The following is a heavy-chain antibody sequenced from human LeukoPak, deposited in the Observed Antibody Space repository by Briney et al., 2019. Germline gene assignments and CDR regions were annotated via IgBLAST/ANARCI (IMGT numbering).Heavy chain of an antibody. CDR3: AKDILESDKYDSSGYYDN. V-gene: IGHV3-23*01. J-gene: IGHJ4*02. CDR1: GFTFSSYA. Sequence: PGGSLRLSCAAPGFTFSSYAMNWVRQAPGKGLEWVASISGQGMFIDYTDSVKGHFTISRDNSRDTMYLQMSSLRLEDTAMYYCAKDILESDKYDSSGYYDNWGQGILVTVSS. CDR2: ISGQGMFI. D-gene: IGHD3-22*01.